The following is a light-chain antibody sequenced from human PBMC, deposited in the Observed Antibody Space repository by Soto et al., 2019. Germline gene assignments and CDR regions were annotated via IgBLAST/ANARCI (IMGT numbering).Light chain of an antibody. CDR2: EVN. CDR3: CSYAGSSTFWV. V-gene: IGLV2-18*02. CDR1: SSDVGSYNR. J-gene: IGLJ3*02. Sequence: QSVLTQPPSVSGSPGQSVTISCTGTSSDVGSYNRLSWYQQPPGTAPKLIMYEVNTRPSGVPDRFSGSKSGSTASLTISGLQAEDEADYYCCSYAGSSTFWVFGGGTKLTVL.